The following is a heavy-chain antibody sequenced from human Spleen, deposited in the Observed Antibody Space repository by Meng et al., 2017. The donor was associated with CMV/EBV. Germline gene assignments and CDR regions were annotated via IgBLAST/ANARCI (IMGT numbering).Heavy chain of an antibody. D-gene: IGHD6-13*01. V-gene: IGHV3-53*05. CDR2: IYSGGYT. J-gene: IGHJ4*02. CDR3: TRETHSGSFN. Sequence: GGSLRLSCVASGFTVSGNYMSWVRQAPGKGLEWVSVIYSGGYTYYADSVKGRFTISRDISKNTLYLQLNSLRVEDTAMYYCTRETHSGSFNWGQGTLVTVSS. CDR1: GFTVSGNY.